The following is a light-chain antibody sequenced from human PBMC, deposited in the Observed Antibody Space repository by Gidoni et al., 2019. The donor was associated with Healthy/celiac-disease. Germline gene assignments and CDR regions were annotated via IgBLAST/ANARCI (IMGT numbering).Light chain of an antibody. CDR1: QGISSY. J-gene: IGKJ2*01. CDR2: AAS. V-gene: IGKV1-8*01. Sequence: AIRMTQSPSSFSASIGDRVTITCRASQGISSYLAWYQQKPGKAPKLLIYAASTLQSGVPSRFSGSGSGTDFTLTISCLQSEDFATYYCQQYYSYPQTFGQGTKLEIK. CDR3: QQYYSYPQT.